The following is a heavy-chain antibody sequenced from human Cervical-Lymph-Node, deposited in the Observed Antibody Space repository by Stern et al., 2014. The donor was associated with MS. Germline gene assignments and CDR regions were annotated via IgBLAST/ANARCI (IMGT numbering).Heavy chain of an antibody. D-gene: IGHD6-19*01. J-gene: IGHJ5*02. CDR3: ARFRRGYSSGLSLWFDP. Sequence: DQLVESGGGVVQPGRSLRLSCAASGFTFSSYGMHWVRQAPGKGLEWVAVIWYDGSNKYYADSVKGRFTISRDNSKNTLYLQMNSLRAEDTAVYYCARFRRGYSSGLSLWFDPWGQGTLVTVSS. CDR1: GFTFSSYG. CDR2: IWYDGSNK. V-gene: IGHV3-33*01.